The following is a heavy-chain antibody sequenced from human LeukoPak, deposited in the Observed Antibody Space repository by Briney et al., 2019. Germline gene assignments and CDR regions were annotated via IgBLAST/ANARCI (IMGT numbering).Heavy chain of an antibody. CDR2: ISGSGDST. V-gene: IGHV3-21*01. CDR3: ARERGYCSSTSCPFDY. J-gene: IGHJ4*02. D-gene: IGHD2-2*01. CDR1: GFTFSTYA. Sequence: GGSLRLSCAASGFTFSTYAVNWVRQAPGKGLEWVSTISGSGDSTYYADSVKGRFTISRDNAKNSLYLQMNSLRAEDTAVYYCARERGYCSSTSCPFDYWGQGTLVTVSS.